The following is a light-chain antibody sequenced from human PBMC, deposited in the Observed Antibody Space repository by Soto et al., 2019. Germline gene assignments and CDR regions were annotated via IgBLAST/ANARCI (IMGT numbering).Light chain of an antibody. V-gene: IGKV3-20*01. J-gene: IGKJ1*01. Sequence: EIVLTQSPGTLSLSLGERSTLXXRASQSVSNNYLAWYQQKPGQAPXLLIYGASNRATGIPDRFSGSGSGTDFTLTISRLEPEDFAVYYCQQYGSSGTFGQGTKVDIK. CDR1: QSVSNNY. CDR2: GAS. CDR3: QQYGSSGT.